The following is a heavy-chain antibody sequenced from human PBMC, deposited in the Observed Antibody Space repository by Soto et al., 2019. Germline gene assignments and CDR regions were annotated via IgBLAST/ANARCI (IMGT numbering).Heavy chain of an antibody. CDR1: GYTFTSYG. D-gene: IGHD3-9*01. CDR2: ISAYNGNT. Sequence: ASVKVSCKASGYTFTSYGISWVRQAPGQGLEKIGWISAYNGNTNYAQKLQGRVTITTNTSTSTASKELRSLRSDDTAVYYCARVGYDIVTGYPTHPAFDYWGQGTLVTVSS. J-gene: IGHJ4*02. CDR3: ARVGYDIVTGYPTHPAFDY. V-gene: IGHV1-18*01.